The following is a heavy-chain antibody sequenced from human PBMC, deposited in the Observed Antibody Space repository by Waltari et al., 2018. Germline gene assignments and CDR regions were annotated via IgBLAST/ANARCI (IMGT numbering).Heavy chain of an antibody. D-gene: IGHD3-22*01. J-gene: IGHJ4*02. CDR1: DGSLTGYS. Sequence: HVQLQQWGIGLLNPSETLSLTCAVYDGSLTGYSWSWIRQSPGKGLEWIGEIHHSGSANYNPSLESRLSISVDTANNQFSLRLSFVTAADTAMYYCAREGDDNSDYFRYYFDYWGQGTLVTVSS. CDR2: IHHSGSA. V-gene: IGHV4-34*01. CDR3: AREGDDNSDYFRYYFDY.